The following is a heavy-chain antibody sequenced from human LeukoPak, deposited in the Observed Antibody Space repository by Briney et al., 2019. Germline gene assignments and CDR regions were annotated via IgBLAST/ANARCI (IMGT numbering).Heavy chain of an antibody. V-gene: IGHV1-69*04. Sequence: ASVKVSCKASGGTFSSYAISWVRQAPGQGLEWMGRIIPILGIANYAQKFQGRVTITADKSTSTAYMELSSLRSEDTAAYYCARGREFTMVRGVPRWFDPWGQGTLVTVSS. CDR1: GGTFSSYA. CDR2: IIPILGIA. D-gene: IGHD3-10*01. J-gene: IGHJ5*02. CDR3: ARGREFTMVRGVPRWFDP.